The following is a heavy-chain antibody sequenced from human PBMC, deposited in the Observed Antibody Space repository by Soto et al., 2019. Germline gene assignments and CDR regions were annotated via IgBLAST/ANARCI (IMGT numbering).Heavy chain of an antibody. CDR3: AREILSGTKDFDY. CDR2: INSNNGET. V-gene: IGHV1-2*04. Sequence: QVQLVQSGAEVKKPGASVKVSCKASGYTFTAYYIHWVRQAPGQGLEWMAWINSNNGETDYAQKFQGWVTVTRETSIGTVYMELTRLKSDDTAVYYCAREILSGTKDFDYWGQGTLVTVSS. CDR1: GYTFTAYY. D-gene: IGHD1-26*01. J-gene: IGHJ4*02.